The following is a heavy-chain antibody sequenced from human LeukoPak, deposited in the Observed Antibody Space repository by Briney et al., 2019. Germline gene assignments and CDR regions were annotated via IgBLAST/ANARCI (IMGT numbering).Heavy chain of an antibody. CDR2: ISSSGSTI. CDR1: GFTFSDFY. D-gene: IGHD2-2*01. CDR3: ARALRVVVPAALDY. J-gene: IGHJ4*02. Sequence: GGSLRLSCAASGFTFSDFYMSWIRQAPGKGLEWVSYISSSGSTIYYADSVKGRFTISRDNSKNTLYLQMNSLRAEDTAVYYCARALRVVVPAALDYWGQGTLVTVSS. V-gene: IGHV3-11*04.